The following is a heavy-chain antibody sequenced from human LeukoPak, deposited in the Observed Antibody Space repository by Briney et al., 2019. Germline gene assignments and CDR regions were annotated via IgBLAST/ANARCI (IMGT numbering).Heavy chain of an antibody. V-gene: IGHV3-23*01. D-gene: IGHD4-23*01. CDR3: AKEVTPGALLYGPFDY. J-gene: IGHJ4*02. CDR1: EFIFSSYV. Sequence: QTGGSLRLSCAASEFIFSSYVMSWVRQAPGKGLEWVSAISASGGGTYYADSVKGRFTISRDNSRNTLYLEMNSLRAEDTAIYYCAKEVTPGALLYGPFDYWGQGTLVTVSS. CDR2: ISASGGGT.